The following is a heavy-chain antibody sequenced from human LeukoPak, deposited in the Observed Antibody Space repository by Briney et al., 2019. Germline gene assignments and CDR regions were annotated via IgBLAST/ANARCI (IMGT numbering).Heavy chain of an antibody. J-gene: IGHJ4*02. Sequence: ASVKVSCKASGYTFTDYFIHWVRQATGQGLEWMGWMNPNSGNTGYAQKFQGRVTITRNTSISTAYMELSSLRSEDTAVYYCARDHSSGWYGGDGIDYWGQGTLVTVSS. CDR1: GYTFTDYF. V-gene: IGHV1-8*03. D-gene: IGHD6-19*01. CDR2: MNPNSGNT. CDR3: ARDHSSGWYGGDGIDY.